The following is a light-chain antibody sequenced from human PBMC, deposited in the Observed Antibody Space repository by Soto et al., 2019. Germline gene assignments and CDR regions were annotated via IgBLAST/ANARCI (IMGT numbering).Light chain of an antibody. CDR2: RAS. J-gene: IGKJ1*01. CDR1: QGISTW. Sequence: IQMTQSPSTIYASLGARATTSCRASQGISTWLAWYQQKPGKAPKLLIYRASNLESGVPSRFSGSGSGTEFTLTISSLQPDDFATYYCQHYNSYSEAFGQGTKVDIK. CDR3: QHYNSYSEA. V-gene: IGKV1-5*03.